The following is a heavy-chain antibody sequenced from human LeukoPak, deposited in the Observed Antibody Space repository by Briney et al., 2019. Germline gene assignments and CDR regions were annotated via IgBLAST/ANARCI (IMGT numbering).Heavy chain of an antibody. V-gene: IGHV3-30-3*01. Sequence: GGSLRLSCAASGFTFSSYAMHWVRQAPGKGLEWVAVISYDGSNKYYADSVKGRFTISRDNSKNTLYLQMNSLRAEDTAVYYCARDLGGSDSSNWGQGTLVSVSS. CDR2: ISYDGSNK. D-gene: IGHD2-21*01. CDR1: GFTFSSYA. J-gene: IGHJ4*02. CDR3: ARDLGGSDSSN.